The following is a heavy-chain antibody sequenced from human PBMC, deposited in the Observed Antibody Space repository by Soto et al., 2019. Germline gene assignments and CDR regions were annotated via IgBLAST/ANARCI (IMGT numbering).Heavy chain of an antibody. CDR1: GFSFSSFG. Sequence: QVHLVESGGGVVQPGTSLGLSCAASGFSFSSFGMHWVRQAPGKGLEWVAFISYDGNKRSYGDSVKGRFTISRDSSKSTLYLQMNSLRPEDTAVYYCAKALGELSPESYDFWGQGTRVTVSS. CDR3: AKALGELSPESYDF. D-gene: IGHD3-16*02. CDR2: ISYDGNKR. V-gene: IGHV3-30*18. J-gene: IGHJ4*02.